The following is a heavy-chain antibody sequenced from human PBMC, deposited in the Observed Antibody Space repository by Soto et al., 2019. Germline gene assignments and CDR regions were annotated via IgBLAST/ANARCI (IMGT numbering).Heavy chain of an antibody. Sequence: GGSLRLSCVASGFTFRNNVLSWVRQAPGKGLDWVSGITGSGRDTYYADSVKGRFTISRDNSRNMVFLQMNSLRAEDTALYYCAKNGLDNSPSAIDSWGPGTLVTSPQ. D-gene: IGHD2-8*01. CDR2: ITGSGRDT. CDR3: AKNGLDNSPSAIDS. CDR1: GFTFRNNV. J-gene: IGHJ4*02. V-gene: IGHV3-23*01.